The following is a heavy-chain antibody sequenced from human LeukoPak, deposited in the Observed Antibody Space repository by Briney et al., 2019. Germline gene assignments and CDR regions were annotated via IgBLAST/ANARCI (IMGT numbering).Heavy chain of an antibody. CDR2: INPDSGDT. CDR1: GHIFTGYY. J-gene: IGHJ4*02. Sequence: GSSVKVSCKASGHIFTGYYLHWVRQAPGRGLEWMGWINPDSGDTNFAEKFQGRVSMTRDTSISTAYLELSGLRSDDTAYFYCARVQYYNILTGAFHSWGQGTLVTVSS. D-gene: IGHD3-9*01. V-gene: IGHV1-2*02. CDR3: ARVQYYNILTGAFHS.